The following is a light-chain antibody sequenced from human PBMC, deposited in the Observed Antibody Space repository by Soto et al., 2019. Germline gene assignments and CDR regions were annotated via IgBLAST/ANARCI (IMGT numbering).Light chain of an antibody. CDR2: DAS. J-gene: IGKJ4*01. CDR3: QQRSNWPLT. CDR1: QSVSSY. Sequence: EIVLTQSPATLSLSPGERATLSCRASQSVSSYLAWYQQKPGQAPRLLIYDASNRATGIPARLSGSGSGTDFTLTISRLEPEDFAVYYCQQRSNWPLTFGGGPKVELK. V-gene: IGKV3-11*01.